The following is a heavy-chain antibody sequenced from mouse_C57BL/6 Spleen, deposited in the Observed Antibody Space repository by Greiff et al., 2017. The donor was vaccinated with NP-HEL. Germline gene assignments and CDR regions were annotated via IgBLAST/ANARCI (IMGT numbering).Heavy chain of an antibody. V-gene: IGHV1-69*01. D-gene: IGHD4-1*02. CDR1: GYTFTSYW. CDR3: ARGSTGTGYAMDY. Sequence: QVQLKESGAELVMPGASVKLSCKASGYTFTSYWMHWVKQRPGQGLEWIGEIDPSDSYTNYNQKFKGKSALTVDKSSSTAYMQLSSLTSEDSAVYYCARGSTGTGYAMDYWGQGTSVTVSS. CDR2: IDPSDSYT. J-gene: IGHJ4*01.